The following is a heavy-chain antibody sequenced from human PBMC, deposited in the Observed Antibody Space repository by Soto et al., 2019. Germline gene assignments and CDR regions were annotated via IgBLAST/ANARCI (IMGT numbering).Heavy chain of an antibody. Sequence: SETLSLTCAVSGGSISSSNWWSWVRQPPGKGLEWIGEIYHSGSTNYNPSLKRRVTISVDKSKNQFSLKLSSVTAADTAVYYCARGRQQLGVVPYGMDGWAQGTTVTFSS. J-gene: IGHJ6*02. CDR3: ARGRQQLGVVPYGMDG. CDR1: GGSISSSNW. V-gene: IGHV4-4*02. D-gene: IGHD3-3*01. CDR2: IYHSGST.